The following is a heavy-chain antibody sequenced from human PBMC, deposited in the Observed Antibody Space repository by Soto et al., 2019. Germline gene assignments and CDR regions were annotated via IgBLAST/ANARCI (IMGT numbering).Heavy chain of an antibody. J-gene: IGHJ4*02. CDR3: ARGRYYYDSSGYDQEYYLDY. CDR1: GYSFTGYY. Sequence: ASVKVSCKASGYSFTGYYIHWVRQAPGQGLEWMGWINPNSGSTKYAQKFQGRVTMTRDTSISTAYMELSRLRSDDTAVYYCARGRYYYDSSGYDQEYYLDYWGQRTLVTVSS. V-gene: IGHV1-2*02. CDR2: INPNSGST. D-gene: IGHD3-22*01.